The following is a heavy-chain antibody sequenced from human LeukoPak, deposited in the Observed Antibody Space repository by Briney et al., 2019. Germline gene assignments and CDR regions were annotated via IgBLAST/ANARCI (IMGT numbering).Heavy chain of an antibody. CDR2: ISSSSYI. V-gene: IGHV3-21*01. D-gene: IGHD1-14*01. Sequence: GGSLRLSCAASGFNFSTDSMNWVRQAPGMGLEWVSSISSSSYIHYADSVKGRFTISRDNAKNSLYLQMNSLRAEDTAVYYCARGGGRRYFDYWGEGTLVTVSS. CDR3: ARGGGRRYFDY. CDR1: GFNFSTDS. J-gene: IGHJ4*02.